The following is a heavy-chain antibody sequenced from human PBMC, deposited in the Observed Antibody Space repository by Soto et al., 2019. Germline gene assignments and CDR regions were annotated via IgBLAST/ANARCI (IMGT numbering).Heavy chain of an antibody. J-gene: IGHJ5*02. CDR1: GGSISSSSYY. CDR3: ARHSRPWNYRNNWFDP. CDR2: IYYSGST. D-gene: IGHD1-7*01. V-gene: IGHV4-39*01. Sequence: SETLSLTCTVSGGSISSSSYYWGWIRQPPGKGLEWIGSIYYSGSTYYNPSLKSRVTISVDTSKNQFSLKLSSVTAADTAVYYCARHSRPWNYRNNWFDPWGQGTLVTVSS.